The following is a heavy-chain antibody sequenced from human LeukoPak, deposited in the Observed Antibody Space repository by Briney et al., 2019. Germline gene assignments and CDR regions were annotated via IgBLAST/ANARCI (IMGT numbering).Heavy chain of an antibody. D-gene: IGHD6-13*01. J-gene: IGHJ6*03. CDR1: GFTFDDYG. V-gene: IGHV3-20*04. CDR3: ARVGSSTYFYYYMDV. Sequence: GGSLRLSCAASGFTFDDYGMSWVRQAPGKGLEWVSGINWNGGSTGYADSVRGRFAISRDNAQNSLYLQMNSLRAEDTAMYFCARVGSSTYFYYYMDVWGKGPRSPSP. CDR2: INWNGGST.